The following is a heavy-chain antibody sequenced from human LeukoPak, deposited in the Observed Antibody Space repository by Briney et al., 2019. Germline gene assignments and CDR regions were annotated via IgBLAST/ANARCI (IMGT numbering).Heavy chain of an antibody. CDR2: IIPIFGTA. J-gene: IGHJ6*04. CDR3: AREDIVVVPAAMGGYYYYGMDV. Sequence: SVKVSCKASGGTFSSYAISWVRQAPGQGLEWMGGIIPIFGTANYAQKFQGRVTITADESTSTAYMELSSLRSEDTAVYYCAREDIVVVPAAMGGYYYYGMDVWGKGTTVTVSS. CDR1: GGTFSSYA. V-gene: IGHV1-69*13. D-gene: IGHD2-2*01.